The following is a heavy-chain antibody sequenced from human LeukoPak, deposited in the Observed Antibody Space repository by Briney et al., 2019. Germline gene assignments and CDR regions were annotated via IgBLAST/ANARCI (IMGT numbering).Heavy chain of an antibody. D-gene: IGHD6-19*01. CDR3: ARGEYGSAWPNIDY. V-gene: IGHV3-74*01. Sequence: PGGSLRLSCAASGFTSSSYWMHWVRQAPGKGLVWVSRINTDGSSTTYADSVKGRFTFSRDNAKNTLFLQMNSLRTEDTAVYYCARGEYGSAWPNIDYWGQGTLVTVSS. CDR2: INTDGSST. J-gene: IGHJ4*02. CDR1: GFTSSSYW.